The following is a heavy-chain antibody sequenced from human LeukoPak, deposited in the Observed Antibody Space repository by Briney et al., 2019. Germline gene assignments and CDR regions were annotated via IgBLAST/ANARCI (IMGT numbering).Heavy chain of an antibody. CDR1: GNSISNYA. D-gene: IGHD3-16*01. CDR2: IIPIFGTA. Sequence: WASVKVSCKASGNSISNYAVSWVRQAPGQGFEWVGGIIPIFGTADYAQKFQGRVTITADQSTSTTYMALSSLKSEDTATYYCTTRACHAGGCSSSFYYYYGLHFWGQGTTVSVSS. V-gene: IGHV1-69*13. J-gene: IGHJ6*02. CDR3: TTRACHAGGCSSSFYYYYGLHF.